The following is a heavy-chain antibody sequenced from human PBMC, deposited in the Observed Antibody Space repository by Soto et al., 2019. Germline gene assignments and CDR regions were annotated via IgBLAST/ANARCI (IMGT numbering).Heavy chain of an antibody. V-gene: IGHV3-74*01. J-gene: IGHJ6*02. D-gene: IGHD3-9*01. Sequence: GGSLRLSCAASGFTFSSYWMHWVRQAPGKGLVWVSRINSDGSSTSYADSVKGRFTISRDNAKNTLYLQMNSLRAEDTAVYYCARVALYYDILTGYHPHGMDVWGQGTTVTVSS. CDR2: INSDGSST. CDR1: GFTFSSYW. CDR3: ARVALYYDILTGYHPHGMDV.